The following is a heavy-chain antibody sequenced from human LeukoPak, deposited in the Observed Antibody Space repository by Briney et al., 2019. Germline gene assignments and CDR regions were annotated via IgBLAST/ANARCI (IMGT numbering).Heavy chain of an antibody. Sequence: GGSLRLSCAASGFTFSRYWMSWVRQAPGKGLEWVANVEQDGSEKYYVDSVKGRFTISRDNAKNSLYLQMNSLRVEDTAVYYCARDGSGWSVYWGQGTLVTVSS. CDR3: ARDGSGWSVY. D-gene: IGHD6-19*01. J-gene: IGHJ4*02. CDR1: GFTFSRYW. CDR2: VEQDGSEK. V-gene: IGHV3-7*01.